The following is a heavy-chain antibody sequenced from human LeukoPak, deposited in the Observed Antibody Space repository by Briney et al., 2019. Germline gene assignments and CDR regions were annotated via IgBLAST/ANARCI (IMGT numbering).Heavy chain of an antibody. D-gene: IGHD2-8*02. CDR1: VFTFSSYT. CDR2: ISSSSSTI. V-gene: IGHV3-48*04. Sequence: PGGSLRLSCAASVFTFSSYTMSWVRQAPGKGLEWVAYISSSSSTIYYADSVKGRFTISRDNAKNSLYLQMNSLRAEDTAVYYCATGGGAFDIWGQGTMVTVSS. J-gene: IGHJ3*02. CDR3: ATGGGAFDI.